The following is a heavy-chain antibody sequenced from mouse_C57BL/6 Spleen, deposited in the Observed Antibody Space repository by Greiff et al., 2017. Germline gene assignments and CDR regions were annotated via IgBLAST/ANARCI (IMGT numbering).Heavy chain of an antibody. CDR2: FYPGSGSI. D-gene: IGHD1-1*01. Sequence: QVHVKQSGAELVKPGASVKLSCKASGYTFTEYTIHWVKQRSGQGLEWIGWFYPGSGSIKYNEKFKDKATLTADKSSSTVYMELSRLTSEDSAVYFCARHEGGFITTVWYFDVWGTGATVPGSS. J-gene: IGHJ1*03. CDR1: GYTFTEYT. V-gene: IGHV1-62-2*01. CDR3: ARHEGGFITTVWYFDV.